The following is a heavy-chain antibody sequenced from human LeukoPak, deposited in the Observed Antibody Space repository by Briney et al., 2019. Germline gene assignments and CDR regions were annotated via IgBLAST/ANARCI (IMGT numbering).Heavy chain of an antibody. D-gene: IGHD3-3*01. V-gene: IGHV3-23*01. CDR3: AKEYDFWANNWFNP. Sequence: GGSLRLSCAASGFTFNSYAMSWVRQAPGKGLEWVSSISGSGGSTYYADSVKGRFTISRDNSKNTLYLQMNSLRGEDTAVYYCAKEYDFWANNWFNPWGQGTLVTVSS. J-gene: IGHJ5*02. CDR1: GFTFNSYA. CDR2: ISGSGGST.